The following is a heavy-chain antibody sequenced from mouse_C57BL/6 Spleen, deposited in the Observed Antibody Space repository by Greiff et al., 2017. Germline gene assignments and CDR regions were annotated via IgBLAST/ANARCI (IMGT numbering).Heavy chain of an antibody. CDR2: IDPETGGT. D-gene: IGHD2-3*01. V-gene: IGHV1-15*01. CDR1: GFTFTDYE. J-gene: IGHJ3*01. Sequence: VQLQQSGAELVRPGASVTLSCKASGFTFTDYEMHWVKQTPVHGLEWIGAIDPETGGTAYNQKFKGKAILTADKSSSTAYMELRSLTSEDSAVYYCTRSGACDGYYGAYWGQGTLVTVSA. CDR3: TRSGACDGYYGAY.